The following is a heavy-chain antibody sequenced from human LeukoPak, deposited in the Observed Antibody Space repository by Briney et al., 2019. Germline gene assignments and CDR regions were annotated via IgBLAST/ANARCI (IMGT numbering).Heavy chain of an antibody. J-gene: IGHJ4*02. CDR1: GITFSSYS. Sequence: TGGSLRLSCAASGITFSSYSMNWVRQAPGKGLEWVSYIVSTSTTIYYADSVKGRFTISRDNAKNSLYLQMNSLRDEDTARYYCARERESDYYESSGFGYWGQGTLVTVSS. CDR2: IVSTSTTI. CDR3: ARERESDYYESSGFGY. D-gene: IGHD3-22*01. V-gene: IGHV3-48*02.